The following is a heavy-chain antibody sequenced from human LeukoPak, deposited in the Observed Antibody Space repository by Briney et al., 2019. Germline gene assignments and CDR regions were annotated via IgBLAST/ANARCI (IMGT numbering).Heavy chain of an antibody. CDR1: GGSFNGYY. J-gene: IGHJ4*02. CDR2: INHSGST. D-gene: IGHD6-13*01. Sequence: SETLSLTCAVYGGSFNGYYWSWIRQPPGKGLEWIGEINHSGSTNYNPSLKSRVTISVDTSKNQFSLKLSSVTAADTAVYYCASLPAGIAAAGTGFLFAYWGQGTLVTVSS. V-gene: IGHV4-34*01. CDR3: ASLPAGIAAAGTGFLFAY.